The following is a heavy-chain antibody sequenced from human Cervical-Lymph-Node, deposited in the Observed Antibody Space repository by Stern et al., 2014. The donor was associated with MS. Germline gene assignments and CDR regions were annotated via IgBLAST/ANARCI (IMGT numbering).Heavy chain of an antibody. D-gene: IGHD6-19*01. V-gene: IGHV3-33*01. J-gene: IGHJ4*02. CDR3: AREAVAGMFDY. CDR1: GFTFSSYG. CDR2: IWYDGRNK. Sequence: VQLVESGGGVVQPGRSLRLSCAASGFTFSSYGMHWVRQAPGKGLEWVAVIWYDGRNKYYADSVKGRFTISRDNSKNTLYLQMNSLRAEDTAVYYCAREAVAGMFDYWGQGTLVTVSS.